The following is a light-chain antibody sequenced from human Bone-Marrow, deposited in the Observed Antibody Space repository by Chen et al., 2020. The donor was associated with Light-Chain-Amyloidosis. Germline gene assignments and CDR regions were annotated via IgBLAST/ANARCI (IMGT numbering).Light chain of an antibody. J-gene: IGLJ2*01. CDR3: QSADSSGTYEVI. CDR1: DLPTKY. V-gene: IGLV3-25*03. Sequence: YKLTHPPPVPVPPGQTARFTGSGDDLPTKYAYWYQQKPGQAPVLVIHRDTERPSGISERFSGSSSGTTATLTISGVQAEDEAAYPCQSADSSGTYEVIFGGGTKLTVL. CDR2: RDT.